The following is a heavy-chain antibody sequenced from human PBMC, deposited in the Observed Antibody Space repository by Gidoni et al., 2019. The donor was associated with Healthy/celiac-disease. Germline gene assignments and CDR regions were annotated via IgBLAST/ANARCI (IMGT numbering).Heavy chain of an antibody. CDR3: AKDYYGSGSYYRSPAFDI. CDR1: GSTFDDYA. D-gene: IGHD3-10*01. CDR2: ISWHSGSI. Sequence: EVQLVESGGGLVQPGRSLRLSCAASGSTFDDYALHWVRQAPGKGLEWVSGISWHSGSIGYADSVKGRFTISRDNAKNSLYLQMNSLRAEDTALYYCAKDYYGSGSYYRSPAFDIWGQGTMVTVSS. J-gene: IGHJ3*02. V-gene: IGHV3-9*01.